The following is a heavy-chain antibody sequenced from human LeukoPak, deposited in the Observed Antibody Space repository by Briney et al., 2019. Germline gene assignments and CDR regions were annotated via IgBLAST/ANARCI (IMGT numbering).Heavy chain of an antibody. CDR1: GYTFTSYG. D-gene: IGHD2-15*01. J-gene: IGHJ4*02. V-gene: IGHV1-18*01. CDR2: IGAYNGNT. Sequence: ASVKVSCKASGYTFTSYGISWVRQAPGRGLEWMGWIGAYNGNTNYAQKLQGRVTMTTDTSTSTAYMELRSLRSDDTAVYYCARDPWGPGYCSGGSCYLGYWGQGTLVTVSS. CDR3: ARDPWGPGYCSGGSCYLGY.